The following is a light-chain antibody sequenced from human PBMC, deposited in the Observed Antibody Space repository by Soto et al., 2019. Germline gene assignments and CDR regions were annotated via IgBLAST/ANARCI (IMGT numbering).Light chain of an antibody. V-gene: IGLV1-40*01. Sequence: QSVLTQPPSVSGAPGQRVTISCTGSSSNIGAPYDVHWYQQVPGTAPKLLIYGNNNRPSGVPDRFSGSKSGTSASLAITGLQAKDEADYYCQSYDNSLSGFVFGGGTKLTVL. CDR2: GNN. J-gene: IGLJ2*01. CDR3: QSYDNSLSGFV. CDR1: SSNIGAPYD.